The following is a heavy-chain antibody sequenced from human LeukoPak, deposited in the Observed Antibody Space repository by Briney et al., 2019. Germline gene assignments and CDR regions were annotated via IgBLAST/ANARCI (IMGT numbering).Heavy chain of an antibody. CDR3: ARDTDTAMVN. CDR2: IYYSGST. CDR1: GGSISSSSYY. Sequence: SETLSPTCTVSGGSISSSSYYWGWIRQPPGKGLEWIGSIYYSGSTYYNPSLKSRVTISVDTSKNQFSLKLSSVTAADTAVYYCARDTDTAMVNWGQGTLVTVSS. J-gene: IGHJ4*02. V-gene: IGHV4-39*07. D-gene: IGHD5-18*01.